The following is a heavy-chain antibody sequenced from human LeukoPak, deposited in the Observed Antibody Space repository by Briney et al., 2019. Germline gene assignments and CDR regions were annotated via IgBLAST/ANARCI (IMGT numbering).Heavy chain of an antibody. D-gene: IGHD3-22*01. CDR3: TRVRDSSGYYLEYFQH. CDR1: GFTFGDYA. V-gene: IGHV3-49*03. Sequence: GGSLRLSCTASGFTFGDYAMSWFRQAPGKGLEWVGFIRSKAYGWTTEYAASVKGRFTISRDDSKSIAYLQMNSLKTEDTAVYYCTRVRDSSGYYLEYFQHWGQGTLVTVSS. CDR2: IRSKAYGWTT. J-gene: IGHJ1*01.